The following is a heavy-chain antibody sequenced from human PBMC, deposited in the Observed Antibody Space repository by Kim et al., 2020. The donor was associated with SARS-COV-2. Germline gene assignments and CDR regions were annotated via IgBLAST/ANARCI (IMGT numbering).Heavy chain of an antibody. V-gene: IGHV3-33*01. CDR1: GFTFSNYG. CDR3: ARDKESSSSHSPLGY. CDR2: IWYDGSNE. Sequence: GGSLRLSCAASGFTFSNYGMHWVRQAPGKGLEWVALIWYDGSNEYYADSVKDRFTISRDDSKNTLYLQLNSLRAEDTAVYFCARDKESSSSHSPLGYWGQGTLVTVSS. D-gene: IGHD6-6*01. J-gene: IGHJ4*02.